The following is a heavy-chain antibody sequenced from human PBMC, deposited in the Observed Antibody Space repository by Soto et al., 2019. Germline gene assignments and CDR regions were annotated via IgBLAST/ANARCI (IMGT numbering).Heavy chain of an antibody. CDR2: IYYSGST. D-gene: IGHD1-26*01. J-gene: IGHJ4*02. CDR3: ARHGGSYSFDY. V-gene: IGHV4-31*03. Sequence: SETLSLTCTVSGGSISSGGYYWSWIRQHPGKGLEWIGYIYYSGSTDYNPSLKSRVTISVDTSKNQFSLKLSSATAADTAVYYCARHGGSYSFDYWGQGTLVTVSS. CDR1: GGSISSGGYY.